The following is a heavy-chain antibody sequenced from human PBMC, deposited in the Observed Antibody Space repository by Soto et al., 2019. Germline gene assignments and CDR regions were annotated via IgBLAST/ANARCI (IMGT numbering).Heavy chain of an antibody. J-gene: IGHJ4*02. Sequence: QVQLVQSGAEVKKPGSSVKVSCKASGGTFSSYAISWVRQAPGQGLGWMGGIIPIFGTANYAQKFQGRVTITADESTSTAYMELSSLRSEDTAVYYCAGAPRYCSSTSCYGGFDYWGQGTLVTVSS. D-gene: IGHD2-2*01. CDR2: IIPIFGTA. CDR3: AGAPRYCSSTSCYGGFDY. V-gene: IGHV1-69*01. CDR1: GGTFSSYA.